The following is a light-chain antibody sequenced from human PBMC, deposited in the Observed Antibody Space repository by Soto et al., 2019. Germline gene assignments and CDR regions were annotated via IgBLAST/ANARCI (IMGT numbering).Light chain of an antibody. CDR2: DAS. CDR1: QSVSSY. Sequence: EIVLTQSPATLSLSPGERATLSCRASQSVSSYLAWYQQKPGQAPRLLIYDASNRATGIPARFSGSGSGTDFTLTIISLWPEDFAVYYCQQRSNWPPLTFGGGTKVEIK. J-gene: IGKJ4*01. V-gene: IGKV3-11*01. CDR3: QQRSNWPPLT.